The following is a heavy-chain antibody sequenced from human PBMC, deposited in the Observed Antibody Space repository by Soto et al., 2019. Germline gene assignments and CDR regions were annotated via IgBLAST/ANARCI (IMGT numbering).Heavy chain of an antibody. V-gene: IGHV1-69*13. J-gene: IGHJ6*02. CDR3: ARDLGNDIVATNKAKPPPTSYYYGMDV. CDR1: VCTFSIYA. Sequence: SVTVSCTSSVCTFSIYAISWVRQANGQGLEWMGGIIPIFGTANYAQKFQGRVTITADESTSTAYMELSSLRSEDTAVYYCARDLGNDIVATNKAKPPPTSYYYGMDVWGQGTTVTVSS. CDR2: IIPIFGTA. D-gene: IGHD5-12*01.